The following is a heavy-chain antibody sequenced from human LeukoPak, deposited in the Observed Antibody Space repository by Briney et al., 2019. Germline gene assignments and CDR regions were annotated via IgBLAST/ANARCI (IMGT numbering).Heavy chain of an antibody. D-gene: IGHD6-6*01. CDR2: IYSGGST. CDR1: GFTVSSNY. Sequence: GGSLRLSCAASGFTVSSNYMSWVRQAPGKGLEWVSVIYSGGSTYYADSVKGRFTISRDNSTNTLYLQMNSLRAEDTAVYYCARDLASSSSRLYYYYMDVWGKGTTVTVSS. J-gene: IGHJ6*03. CDR3: ARDLASSSSRLYYYYMDV. V-gene: IGHV3-66*02.